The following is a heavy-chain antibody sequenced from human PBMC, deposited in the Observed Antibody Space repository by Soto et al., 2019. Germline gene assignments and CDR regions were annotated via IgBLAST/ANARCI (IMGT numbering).Heavy chain of an antibody. J-gene: IGHJ4*02. CDR2: ISSNGGST. CDR3: ARDSVAGPHFDY. V-gene: IGHV3-64*01. D-gene: IGHD6-19*01. Sequence: EVQLVESGGGLVQPGGSLRLSCAASGFTFSSSAMHWVRQAPGKGLEYVSAISSNGGSTYYANSVKGRFTISRDNSKNTLYLQMGSLRAEDMAVYYCARDSVAGPHFDYWGQGTLVTVSS. CDR1: GFTFSSSA.